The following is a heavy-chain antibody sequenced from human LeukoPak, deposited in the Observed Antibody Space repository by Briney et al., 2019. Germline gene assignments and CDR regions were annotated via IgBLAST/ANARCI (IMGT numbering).Heavy chain of an antibody. D-gene: IGHD5-12*01. CDR1: VFTFSSYA. CDR2: ISNDGSNK. V-gene: IGHV3-30-3*01. J-gene: IGHJ4*02. CDR3: AREGGSGYHFDY. Sequence: QPGGSLRLSCAASVFTFSSYAMHWVRQAPGKGLEWVAVISNDGSNKYYADSVKGRFTISRDNSKNTLYLQMNSLRAEDTAVYYCAREGGSGYHFDYWGQGTLVTVSS.